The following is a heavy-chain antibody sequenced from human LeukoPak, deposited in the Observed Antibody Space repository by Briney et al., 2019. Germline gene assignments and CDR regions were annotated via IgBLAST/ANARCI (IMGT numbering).Heavy chain of an antibody. J-gene: IGHJ4*02. Sequence: SETLSLTCTVSGGSISSYYWSWIRQPPGKGLEWIGCIYYSGSTYYNPSLKSRVTISVDTSKNQFSLNLNSVTAADTAVYFCARDEGSAYPFDYWGQGTLVTVSS. CDR3: ARDEGSAYPFDY. V-gene: IGHV4-59*12. CDR2: IYYSGST. CDR1: GGSISSYY. D-gene: IGHD3-22*01.